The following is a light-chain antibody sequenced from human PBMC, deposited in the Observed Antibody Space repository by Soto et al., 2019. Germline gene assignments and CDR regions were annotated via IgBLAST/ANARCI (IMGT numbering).Light chain of an antibody. CDR1: NIGSKS. Sequence: SYELTQPPSVSVAPGKTARITWGGNNIGSKSVHWYQQKPGQAPVLVIYYDSDRPSGIPERFSGSNSGNTATLTISRVEAGDEADYYCQVWDSSSDHVVFGGGTKLTVL. V-gene: IGLV3-21*04. CDR2: YDS. J-gene: IGLJ2*01. CDR3: QVWDSSSDHVV.